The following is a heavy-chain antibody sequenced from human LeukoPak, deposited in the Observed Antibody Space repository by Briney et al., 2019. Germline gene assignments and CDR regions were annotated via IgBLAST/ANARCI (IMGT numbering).Heavy chain of an antibody. CDR1: GFTFSSYG. Sequence: GGSLRLSCAASGFTFSSYGMHWVRQAPGKGLEWVAFIRYDGGNKYYADSVKGRFTISRDNSKNTLFLQMNSLRAEDTAVFHCAKDRNGGSWGGDYMDVWGKGTTVTVSS. J-gene: IGHJ6*03. V-gene: IGHV3-30*02. CDR3: AKDRNGGSWGGDYMDV. CDR2: IRYDGGNK. D-gene: IGHD2-15*01.